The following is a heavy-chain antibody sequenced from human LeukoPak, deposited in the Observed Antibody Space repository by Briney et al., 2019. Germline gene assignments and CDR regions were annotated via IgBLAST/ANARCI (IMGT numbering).Heavy chain of an antibody. D-gene: IGHD1-1*01. CDR1: GYTFTPYY. V-gene: IGHV1-2*02. CDR2: IHPNSGGT. CDR3: ARESNDWARSYYFDY. J-gene: IGHJ4*02. Sequence: GASVRVSYKPSGYTFTPYYMHSVRQAPGHEREWMGWIHPNSGGTNYAQELQRRVTMTSDTSISTAYMELSRLRPDDTAVYYCARESNDWARSYYFDYWGQGTLVTVSS.